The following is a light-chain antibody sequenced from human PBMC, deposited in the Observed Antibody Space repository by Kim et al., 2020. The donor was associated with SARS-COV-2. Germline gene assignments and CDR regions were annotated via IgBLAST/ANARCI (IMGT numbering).Light chain of an antibody. CDR3: QQYNRWST. CDR2: DSS. J-gene: IGKJ5*01. Sequence: IVMTQSPATLSVSPGERATLSCRASQNVNINLAWYQQKPGKAPRLLIYDSSTRATGIPARFSGSGSGTEFTLTISSLQSEDFAVYYCQQYNRWSTFGQGTRLEIK. CDR1: QNVNIN. V-gene: IGKV3-15*01.